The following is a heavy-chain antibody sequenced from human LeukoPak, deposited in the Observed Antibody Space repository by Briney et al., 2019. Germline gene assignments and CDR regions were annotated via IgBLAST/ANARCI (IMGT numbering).Heavy chain of an antibody. J-gene: IGHJ4*02. D-gene: IGHD5-24*01. CDR3: TSRDGYNTPIDY. V-gene: IGHV1-69*04. CDR2: IIPILGIA. Sequence: SVKVSCKASGYTFSSYAISWVRQAPGQGLEWMGRIIPILGIANYAQKFQGRVTITADKSTSTAYMELSSLRSEDTAVYYCTSRDGYNTPIDYWGQGTLVTVSS. CDR1: GYTFSSYA.